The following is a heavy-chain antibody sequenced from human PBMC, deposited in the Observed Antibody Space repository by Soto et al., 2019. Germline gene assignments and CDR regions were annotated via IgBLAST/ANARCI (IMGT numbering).Heavy chain of an antibody. V-gene: IGHV4-59*01. CDR3: ARESRNHPFYYYYGMDV. D-gene: IGHD1-1*01. CDR2: IYYSGST. CDR1: GGSISSYY. Sequence: SETLSLTCTVSGGSISSYYWSWSRQPPGKGLEWIGYIYYSGSTNYNPSLKSRVTISVDTSKNQFSLKLSSVTAADTAVYYCARESRNHPFYYYYGMDVWGQGTTVTVSS. J-gene: IGHJ6*02.